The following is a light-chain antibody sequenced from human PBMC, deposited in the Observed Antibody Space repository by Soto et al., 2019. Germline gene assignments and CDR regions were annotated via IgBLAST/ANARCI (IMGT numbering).Light chain of an antibody. Sequence: DIQMTHSPSTLSASVCDRVTIICRASQNIRAWLAWYKQKPGKAPKLLIYKASNLYSGVPSRFSGSASGTEFTLTISSLQPDDFAIYYCHQYNSYPWTFGQGTKVDIK. CDR1: QNIRAW. CDR3: HQYNSYPWT. CDR2: KAS. V-gene: IGKV1-5*03. J-gene: IGKJ1*01.